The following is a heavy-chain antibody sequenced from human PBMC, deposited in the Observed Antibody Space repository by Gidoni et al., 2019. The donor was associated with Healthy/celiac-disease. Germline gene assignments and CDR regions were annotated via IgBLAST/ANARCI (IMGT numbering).Heavy chain of an antibody. CDR2: ISSSSSYI. J-gene: IGHJ6*02. Sequence: EVQLVESGGGLVKPGGSLRLSCAASGFTFSSYSMNWVRQAPGKGLEWVSSISSSSSYIYYADSVKGRFTISRDNAKNSLYLQMNSLRAEDTAVYYCASSTWLRYFDWLSPQYYYGMDVWGQGTTVTVSS. V-gene: IGHV3-21*01. CDR3: ASSTWLRYFDWLSPQYYYGMDV. D-gene: IGHD3-9*01. CDR1: GFTFSSYS.